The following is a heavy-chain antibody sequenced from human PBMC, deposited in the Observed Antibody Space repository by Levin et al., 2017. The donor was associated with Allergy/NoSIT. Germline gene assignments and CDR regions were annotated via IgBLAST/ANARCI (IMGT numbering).Heavy chain of an antibody. CDR1: GFTFSNYY. CDR2: IKSDGSTT. CDR3: AAVADTDWGY. J-gene: IGHJ4*02. V-gene: IGHV3-74*03. D-gene: IGHD3-16*01. Sequence: PGGSLRPSCAAPGFTFSNYYMHWVRLAPGKGLVWVSRIKSDGSTTTYADSVKGRFTISRDNAKNTLFLQMNSLRAEDTAVYYCAAVADTDWGYWGQGTLVTVSS.